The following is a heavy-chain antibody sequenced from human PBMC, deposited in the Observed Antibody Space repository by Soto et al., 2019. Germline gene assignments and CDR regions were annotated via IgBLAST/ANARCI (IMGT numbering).Heavy chain of an antibody. D-gene: IGHD5-12*01. Sequence: PSETLSLTCTVSGGSVSSGSYYWSWIRQPPGKGLEWIGYIYYSGSTNYNPSLKSRVTISVDTSKNQFSLKLSSVTAADTAVYYCARDPVYSGYDRGDYWGQGTLVTVSS. CDR1: GGSVSSGSYY. CDR3: ARDPVYSGYDRGDY. V-gene: IGHV4-61*01. CDR2: IYYSGST. J-gene: IGHJ4*02.